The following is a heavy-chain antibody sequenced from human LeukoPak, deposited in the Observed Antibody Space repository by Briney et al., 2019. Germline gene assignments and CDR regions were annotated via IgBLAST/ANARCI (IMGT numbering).Heavy chain of an antibody. V-gene: IGHV4-39*07. CDR3: ARGRYTPLYGV. J-gene: IGHJ4*02. D-gene: IGHD4-17*01. Sequence: PSETLSLTCTVSGGSISSSSYYWGWIRQPPGQGLEWIGNIYYTGSTNYNPSLKSRVTISVDTSKNQFSLKLSSVTAADTAVYYCARGRYTPLYGVWGQGTLVTVSS. CDR2: IYYTGST. CDR1: GGSISSSSYY.